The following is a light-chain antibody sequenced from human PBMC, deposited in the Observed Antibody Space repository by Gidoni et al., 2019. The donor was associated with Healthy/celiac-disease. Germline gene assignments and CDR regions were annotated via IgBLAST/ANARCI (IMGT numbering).Light chain of an antibody. J-gene: IGKJ2*01. Sequence: DIQMTQSPSSLSASVGDRVTINCQASQDISNYFTWYQQKPGKTTKLLIYDASNLETGVTSRFSGSGSGTDFTFTISSLQPEDIATYYCQQYDNLPYTFGQGTKLEIK. CDR2: DAS. CDR1: QDISNY. CDR3: QQYDNLPYT. V-gene: IGKV1-33*01.